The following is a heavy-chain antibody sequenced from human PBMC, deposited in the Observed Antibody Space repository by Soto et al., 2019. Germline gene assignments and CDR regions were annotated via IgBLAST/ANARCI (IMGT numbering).Heavy chain of an antibody. CDR3: ARDPITMVRGVREGY. D-gene: IGHD3-10*01. V-gene: IGHV4-30-4*01. CDR1: GGSISSGDYY. J-gene: IGHJ4*02. CDR2: LYYSGTT. Sequence: QVQLQESGPGLVKPSQTLSLTCTVSGGSISSGDYYWSWIRQPPGKGLGWIGYLYYSGTTYYNPSLKSRVPISVDTSKNQFSLKLSSVTAADTAVYYCARDPITMVRGVREGYWGQGTLVTVSS.